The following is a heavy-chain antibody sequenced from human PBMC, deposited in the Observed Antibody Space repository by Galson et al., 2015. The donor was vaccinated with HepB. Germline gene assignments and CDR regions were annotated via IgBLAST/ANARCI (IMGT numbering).Heavy chain of an antibody. CDR2: IYWDDDK. J-gene: IGHJ4*02. Sequence: PALVKPTQTLTLTCTFSGFSLSTTGVGVGWIRQPPGKALEWLALIYWDDDKRYSPSLKSRLTITKDTSNNQVVVTMTNMDPVDTATYYCAVSFYYGSGASFRFDDWGQGTLVTVSS. CDR3: AVSFYYGSGASFRFDD. D-gene: IGHD3-10*01. CDR1: GFSLSTTGVG. V-gene: IGHV2-5*02.